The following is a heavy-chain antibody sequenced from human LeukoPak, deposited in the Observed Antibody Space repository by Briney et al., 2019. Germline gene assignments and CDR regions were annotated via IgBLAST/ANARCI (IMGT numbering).Heavy chain of an antibody. J-gene: IGHJ4*02. D-gene: IGHD5-24*01. V-gene: IGHV3-23*01. CDR2: ISGNGGST. Sequence: GGSLRLSCAASGFTFSTYAMSWVRQAPRKGQDWVSAISGNGGSTYYADSVKGRFTISTDNSNNTLYLQMNSLRAEDTAVYYCARRDGYNKWGQGTLVTVSS. CDR3: ARRDGYNK. CDR1: GFTFSTYA.